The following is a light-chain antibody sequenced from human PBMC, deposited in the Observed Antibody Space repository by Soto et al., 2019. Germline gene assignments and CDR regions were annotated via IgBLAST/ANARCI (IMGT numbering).Light chain of an antibody. V-gene: IGKV3-20*01. J-gene: IGKJ2*01. CDR2: GIS. Sequence: EVVLTQSPDTVSLSPGERATLSCRASQSVSNSYFAWYQQKPGQAPRLLIYGISSRATGIPDRFSGSGSGTDFTLTISRLEPEDFVVYYCQQYSSLPHTFGQGTKLEVK. CDR1: QSVSNSY. CDR3: QQYSSLPHT.